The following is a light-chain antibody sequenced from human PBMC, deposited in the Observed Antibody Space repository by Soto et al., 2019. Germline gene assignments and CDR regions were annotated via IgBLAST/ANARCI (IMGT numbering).Light chain of an antibody. CDR1: QSISRP. V-gene: IGKV1-5*01. Sequence: IHMTHSPSTLSASLSYRFTITFRASQSISRPLAWYQQKPGKAPNLLIYDASSLEGGVPSRFSGSGSETEFTLTISSLQPDDFATYYCQQYISGWTFGQGTKVDI. CDR3: QQYISGWT. J-gene: IGKJ1*01. CDR2: DAS.